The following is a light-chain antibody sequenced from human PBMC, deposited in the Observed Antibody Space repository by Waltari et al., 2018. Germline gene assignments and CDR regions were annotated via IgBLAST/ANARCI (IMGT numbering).Light chain of an antibody. J-gene: IGKJ3*01. CDR3: LQHNTYPFT. CDR2: AAS. V-gene: IGKV1-17*01. Sequence: DIQMTQSPSSLSASVGDRVTTTCRARQGIRSDLGWYQQKPGKAPKRLIFAASSLVSGVPSRFSGSGSGTEFTLTISSLQPEDFATYYCLQHNTYPFTFGPGTKVDIK. CDR1: QGIRSD.